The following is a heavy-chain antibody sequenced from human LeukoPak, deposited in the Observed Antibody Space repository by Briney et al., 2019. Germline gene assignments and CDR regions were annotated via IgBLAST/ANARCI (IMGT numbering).Heavy chain of an antibody. J-gene: IGHJ6*02. V-gene: IGHV3-30*09. D-gene: IGHD2-15*01. CDR1: GFTFSTYP. CDR3: ARDRVAVYCSGGNCQSRYYYYDMDV. Sequence: PGGSLRLSCAASGFTFSTYPMPWVRQAPGKGLEWVASISYDGSDKVFPDSVKGRFAISRDNSNNTVYLQMNSLRPEDTAVYFCARDRVAVYCSGGNCQSRYYYYDMDVWGQGTTVTVSS. CDR2: ISYDGSDK.